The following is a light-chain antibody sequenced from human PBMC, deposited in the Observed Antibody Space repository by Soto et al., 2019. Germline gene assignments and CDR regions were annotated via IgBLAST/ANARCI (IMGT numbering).Light chain of an antibody. CDR2: DAS. J-gene: IGKJ1*01. Sequence: DIQMTQSPSSLSASVGDRVTITCQASQDINKNLIWYQQKPGKAPKLLIYDASDLETGVPSRFSGSGSGTDFTLTISSLQPEDFATYYCQQSYSTPRTFGQGTKVDIK. CDR3: QQSYSTPRT. CDR1: QDINKN. V-gene: IGKV1-39*01.